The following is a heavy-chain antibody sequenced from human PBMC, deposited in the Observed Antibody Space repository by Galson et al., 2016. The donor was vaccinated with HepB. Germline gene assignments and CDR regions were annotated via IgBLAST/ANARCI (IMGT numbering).Heavy chain of an antibody. J-gene: IGHJ3*02. CDR2: IYYSGTT. CDR1: GGSISSSSYF. D-gene: IGHD6-19*01. CDR3: ARDWRGSGWHYAFDI. V-gene: IGHV4-39*07. Sequence: ETLSLTCTVSGGSISSSSYFWDWIRQPPGKGLEWIGSIYYSGTTYYNPPLKSRVTLSMDTSKNQFSLKLNSVTAADTAVYFCARDWRGSGWHYAFDIWGQGTMVTVSS.